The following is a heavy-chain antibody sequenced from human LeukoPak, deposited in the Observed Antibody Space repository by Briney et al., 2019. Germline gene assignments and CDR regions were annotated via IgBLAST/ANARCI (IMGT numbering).Heavy chain of an antibody. D-gene: IGHD2-15*01. Sequence: PSETLSLTCIFSSGSISSGSISNFYWNWIRQPPGKGLEWIGYIFYSGTTNYNPSLKSRVTISIDTSKNQFSLKLSSVTAADTAVYYCARSDCSGGACYINFDYWGRGTLVTVSS. CDR2: IFYSGTT. CDR1: SGSISSGSISNFY. J-gene: IGHJ4*02. CDR3: ARSDCSGGACYINFDY. V-gene: IGHV4-61*01.